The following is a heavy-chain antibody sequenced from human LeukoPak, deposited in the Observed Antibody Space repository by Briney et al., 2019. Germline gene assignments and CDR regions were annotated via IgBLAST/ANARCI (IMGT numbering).Heavy chain of an antibody. CDR2: INPNSGGT. D-gene: IGHD6-6*01. CDR1: GYTFTSYY. V-gene: IGHV1-2*06. CDR3: ARIRMAARPHFDY. Sequence: GASVTVSCKASGYTFTSYYMHWVRQAPGQGLEWMGRINPNSGGTNYAQKFQGRVTMTRDTSISTAYMELSRLRSDDTAVYYCARIRMAARPHFDYWGQGTLVTVSS. J-gene: IGHJ4*02.